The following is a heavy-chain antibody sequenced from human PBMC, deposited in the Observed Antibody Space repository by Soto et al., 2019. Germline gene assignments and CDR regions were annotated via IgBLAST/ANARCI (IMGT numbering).Heavy chain of an antibody. D-gene: IGHD3-3*01. CDR2: IYWDDDK. V-gene: IGHV2-5*02. CDR1: GFSLSTSGVG. CDR3: AHTANYDFWSGYFAEKGFDP. Sequence: SGPTLVNPTQTLTLTCTLSGFSLSTSGVGVGWIRQPPGKALEWLALIYWDDDKRYSPSLKSRLTITKDTSKNQVVLTMTNMDPVDTATYYCAHTANYDFWSGYFAEKGFDPWGQGTLVTVSS. J-gene: IGHJ5*02.